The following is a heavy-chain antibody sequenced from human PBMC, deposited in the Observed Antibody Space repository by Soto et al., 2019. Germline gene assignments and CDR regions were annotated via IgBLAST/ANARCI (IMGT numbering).Heavy chain of an antibody. J-gene: IGHJ5*02. CDR3: ARDKRGTLLDP. D-gene: IGHD1-1*01. Sequence: QVQLVQSGAEVKKPGSSVKVSCKASGGTFSSYTISWVRQAPGQGLEWMGRIIPILGIANYAQKFQGRVTITADKSTSTAYMELSSLRSADTAVYYCARDKRGTLLDPWGQGTLVTVSS. V-gene: IGHV1-69*08. CDR2: IIPILGIA. CDR1: GGTFSSYT.